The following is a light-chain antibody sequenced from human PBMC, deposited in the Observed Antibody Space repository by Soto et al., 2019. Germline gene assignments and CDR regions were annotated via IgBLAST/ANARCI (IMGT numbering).Light chain of an antibody. Sequence: EIVLTQSPGTLSLSPGERATLSCRASQNVKSYLAWYQHKLGRAPRLLIYDASNRAPGLSARFSGSGSGTDFTLTISSLEPEDFAVYYCQQRSNWPLTFGRGTKVDIK. CDR2: DAS. CDR3: QQRSNWPLT. J-gene: IGKJ4*01. CDR1: QNVKSY. V-gene: IGKV3-11*01.